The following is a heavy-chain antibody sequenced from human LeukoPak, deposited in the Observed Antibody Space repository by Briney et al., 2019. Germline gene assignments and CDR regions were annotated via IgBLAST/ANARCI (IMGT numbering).Heavy chain of an antibody. CDR2: IYYSGST. D-gene: IGHD3-3*01. CDR1: GGSISSYY. V-gene: IGHV4-59*01. Sequence: SETLSLTCTVSGGSISSYYWSWIRQPPGKGLEWIGYIYYSGSTNYNPSLKSRVTISVDTSKNQFSLKLSSVTAADTAVYYCAGATSHSQQGLLEWPIGVSYYYMDVWGKGTTVTVSS. J-gene: IGHJ6*03. CDR3: AGATSHSQQGLLEWPIGVSYYYMDV.